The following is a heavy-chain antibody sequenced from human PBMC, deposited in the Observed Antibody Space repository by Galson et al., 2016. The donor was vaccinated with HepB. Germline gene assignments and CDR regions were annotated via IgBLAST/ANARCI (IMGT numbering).Heavy chain of an antibody. CDR1: DDSLSSGSYF. V-gene: IGHV4-61*01. J-gene: IGHJ5*02. CDR2: IHYSGDT. D-gene: IGHD5-18*01. CDR3: ATSPHGYALAP. Sequence: SETLSLTCNVSDDSLSSGSYFCNWIRQPPGKGLEWIGLIHYSGDTKYNPSLKRRVTISVDTTKDKFSLKLTSVTAADTAVYYCATSPHGYALAPWGQGTLVTVSS.